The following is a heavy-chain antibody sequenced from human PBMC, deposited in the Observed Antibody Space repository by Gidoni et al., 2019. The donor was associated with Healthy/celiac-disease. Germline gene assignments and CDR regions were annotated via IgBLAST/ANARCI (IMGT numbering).Heavy chain of an antibody. CDR2: ISAYNGNT. CDR1: GYTFTSYG. D-gene: IGHD4-17*01. V-gene: IGHV1-18*01. J-gene: IGHJ4*02. Sequence: QVQLFQSASEFKKPGASVKFSCKASGYTFTSYGISWVRQAPGQGLEWMGWISAYNGNTNYAQKLQGRVTMTTDTSTSTDYMELRSLRSDDTAVYYCARDSVRYGDYGPWGQGTLVTVSS. CDR3: ARDSVRYGDYGP.